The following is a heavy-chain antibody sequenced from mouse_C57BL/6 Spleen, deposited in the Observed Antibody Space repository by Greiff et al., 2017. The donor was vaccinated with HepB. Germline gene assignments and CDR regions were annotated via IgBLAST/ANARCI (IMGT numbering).Heavy chain of an antibody. D-gene: IGHD2-1*01. J-gene: IGHJ3*01. CDR2: ISYDGSN. Sequence: EVQLQESGPGLVKPSQSLSLTCSVTGYSITSGYYWNWIRQFPGNKLEWMGYISYDGSNNYNPSLKNRISITRDTSKNQFFLKLNSVTTEDTATYYCARYGNYEDVWFAYWGQGTLVTVSA. CDR1: GYSITSGYY. CDR3: ARYGNYEDVWFAY. V-gene: IGHV3-6*01.